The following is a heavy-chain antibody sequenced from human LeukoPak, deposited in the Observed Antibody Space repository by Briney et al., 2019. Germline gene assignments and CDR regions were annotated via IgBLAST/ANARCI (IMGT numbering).Heavy chain of an antibody. CDR2: TYYRSKWYH. CDR1: GDSVSRNTAA. J-gene: IGHJ2*01. Sequence: SQTLSLTCDISGDSVSRNTAAWNWIRQSPSRGLEWLGSTYYRSKWYHDYAVSMKSRITINADTSKNQFSLQVNSVTPEDTAVYFCTSGLSGGFDLWGRGTLVTVSS. D-gene: IGHD2-15*01. CDR3: TSGLSGGFDL. V-gene: IGHV6-1*01.